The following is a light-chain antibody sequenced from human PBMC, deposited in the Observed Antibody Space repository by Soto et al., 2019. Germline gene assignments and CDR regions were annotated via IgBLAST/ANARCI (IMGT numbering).Light chain of an antibody. CDR1: QSVRSY. J-gene: IGKJ1*01. CDR2: GAS. CDR3: QQYNDGPPWT. Sequence: EIVVTQSPATLSVSPGERATLSCRASQSVRSYLAWYQQKPGQPPRLLIHGASTRATGVPARFSGSGSGTQFTLTISSLQSEDSAMYYCQQYNDGPPWTFGQGTKVEVK. V-gene: IGKV3-15*01.